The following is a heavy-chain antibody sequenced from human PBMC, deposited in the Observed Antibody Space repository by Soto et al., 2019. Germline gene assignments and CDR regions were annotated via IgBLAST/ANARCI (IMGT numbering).Heavy chain of an antibody. CDR3: AKEILTIFGVGPPKFYGMDV. V-gene: IGHV3-23*01. Sequence: EVQLLESGGGLVQPGGSLRLSCAASGFTFSSYAMSWVRQAPGKGLEWVSAISGSGGSTYYADSVKGRFTISRDNSKNTLHLQMDSLRAEDTAVYYCAKEILTIFGVGPPKFYGMDVWGQGTTVTVSS. J-gene: IGHJ6*02. CDR1: GFTFSSYA. CDR2: ISGSGGST. D-gene: IGHD3-3*01.